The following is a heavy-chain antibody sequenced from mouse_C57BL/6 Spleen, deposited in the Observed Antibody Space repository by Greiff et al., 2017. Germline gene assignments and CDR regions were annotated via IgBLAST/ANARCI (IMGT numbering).Heavy chain of an antibody. CDR1: GFSLTSYG. Sequence: VKVVESGPGLVAPSQSLSITCTVSGFSLTSYGVSWVRQPPGKGLEWLGVIWGDGSTNYHSALISRLSISKDNSKSQVFLKLNSLQTDDTATYYCAYYCGSSYGYAMDYWGQGTSVTVSS. CDR2: IWGDGST. V-gene: IGHV2-3*01. J-gene: IGHJ4*01. D-gene: IGHD1-1*01. CDR3: AYYCGSSYGYAMDY.